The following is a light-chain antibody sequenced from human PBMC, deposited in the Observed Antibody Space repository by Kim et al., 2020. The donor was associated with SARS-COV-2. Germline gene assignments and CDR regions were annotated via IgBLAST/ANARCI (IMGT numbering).Light chain of an antibody. CDR2: GAS. CDR3: QQYNNWPPWT. Sequence: SPGERATLSCRASESVSSNLAWYQQKPGQAPRLLIYGASTRATGIPARFSGSGFGIEFTLTISSLQSEDFAVYYCQQYNNWPPWTFGQGTKVDIK. V-gene: IGKV3-15*01. CDR1: ESVSSN. J-gene: IGKJ1*01.